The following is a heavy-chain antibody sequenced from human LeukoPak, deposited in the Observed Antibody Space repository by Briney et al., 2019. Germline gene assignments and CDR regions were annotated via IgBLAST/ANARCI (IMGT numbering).Heavy chain of an antibody. CDR3: ARGLVGASGGGTFDY. CDR1: GFTVSSNY. J-gene: IGHJ4*02. CDR2: MYSGGNT. D-gene: IGHD1-7*01. V-gene: IGHV3-53*01. Sequence: GGSLRLSCAASGFTVSSNYMTWVRQAPGKGLEWVSFMYSGGNTYYADSVKGRFPISRDNSENTLSLPMNSLRAEDTAVYFCARGLVGASGGGTFDYWGQGTLVAVSS.